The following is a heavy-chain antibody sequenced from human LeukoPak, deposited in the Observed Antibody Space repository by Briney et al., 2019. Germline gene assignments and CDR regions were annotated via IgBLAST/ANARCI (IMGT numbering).Heavy chain of an antibody. V-gene: IGHV1-8*02. CDR3: ARAVGAIFYYYYYMDV. J-gene: IGHJ6*03. CDR1: GYTSSGNY. Sequence: ASVKVSCKASGYTSSGNYLHWVRQASGQGLEWMGWMNPNSGNTGYAQKFQGRVTMTRNTSISTAYMELSSLRSEDTAVYYCARAVGAIFYYYYYMDVWGKGTTVTISS. CDR2: MNPNSGNT. D-gene: IGHD1-26*01.